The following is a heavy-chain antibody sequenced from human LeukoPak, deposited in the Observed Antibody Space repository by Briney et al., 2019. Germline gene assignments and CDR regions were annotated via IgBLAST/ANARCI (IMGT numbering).Heavy chain of an antibody. CDR2: ISAYNGNT. J-gene: IGHJ6*02. V-gene: IGHV1-18*01. D-gene: IGHD2-15*01. CDR3: ARDAMRSGGSSPYYNYGMGV. Sequence: ASVKVSCKASGYTFTSYGISWVRQAPGQGLEWMGWISAYNGNTNYVEKLQGRVTMTRDTSTSTAYMELRSLRSDDTAVYYCARDAMRSGGSSPYYNYGMGVWGQGTTVTVSS. CDR1: GYTFTSYG.